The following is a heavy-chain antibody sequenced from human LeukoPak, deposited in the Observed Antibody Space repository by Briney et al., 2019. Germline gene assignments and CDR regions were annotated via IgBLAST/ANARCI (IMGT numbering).Heavy chain of an antibody. J-gene: IGHJ4*02. CDR3: ARLYYYDSSGYYYGSYYFDY. CDR1: GYSISSGYY. D-gene: IGHD3-22*01. CDR2: IYHSGRT. Sequence: RTSETLSLTCTVSGYSISSGYYWGWIRQPPGKGLEWIGSIYHSGRTYYNPSLKSRVTISVDTSKNQFSLKLSSVTAADTAVYYCARLYYYDSSGYYYGSYYFDYWGQGTLVTVSS. V-gene: IGHV4-38-2*02.